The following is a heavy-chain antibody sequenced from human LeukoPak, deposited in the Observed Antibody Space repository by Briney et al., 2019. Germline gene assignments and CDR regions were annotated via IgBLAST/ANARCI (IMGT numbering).Heavy chain of an antibody. Sequence: SETLSLTCAVYGGSFSGYYWSWIRQPPEKGLEWIGEINHSGSTNYNPSLKSRGTISVDTSKNQFSLKLSSVTAADTAVYYCARKNPRTNIVGAVPRYWFDPWGQGALVTVSS. CDR1: GGSFSGYY. J-gene: IGHJ5*02. CDR2: INHSGST. CDR3: ARKNPRTNIVGAVPRYWFDP. D-gene: IGHD1-26*01. V-gene: IGHV4-34*01.